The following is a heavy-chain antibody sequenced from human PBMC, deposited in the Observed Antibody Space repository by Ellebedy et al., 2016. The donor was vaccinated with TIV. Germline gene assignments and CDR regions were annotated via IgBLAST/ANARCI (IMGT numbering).Heavy chain of an antibody. CDR2: ISSSSSTI. CDR1: GFTFSSYA. V-gene: IGHV3-48*02. D-gene: IGHD5-12*01. Sequence: GESLKISXAASGFTFSSYAMSWVRQAPGKGLEWVSYISSSSSTIYYADSVKGRFTISRDNAKNSLYLQMNSLRDEDTAVYYCARGERRGYSYYYGMDVWGQGTTVTVSS. CDR3: ARGERRGYSYYYGMDV. J-gene: IGHJ6*02.